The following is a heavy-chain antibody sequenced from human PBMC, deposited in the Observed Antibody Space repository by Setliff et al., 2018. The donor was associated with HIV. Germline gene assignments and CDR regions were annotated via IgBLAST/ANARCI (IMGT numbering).Heavy chain of an antibody. Sequence: GESLRLSCAASGSTFSNYGMNWVRQAPGKGLEWVAFIRFDGYNKYYADSVKGRFTISRDNSKNTLYLQMNSLGADDRAVYYCAKVRLMFLDDAFDIWGQGTMVTVSS. V-gene: IGHV3-30*02. CDR2: IRFDGYNK. CDR3: AKVRLMFLDDAFDI. D-gene: IGHD5-12*01. J-gene: IGHJ3*02. CDR1: GSTFSNYG.